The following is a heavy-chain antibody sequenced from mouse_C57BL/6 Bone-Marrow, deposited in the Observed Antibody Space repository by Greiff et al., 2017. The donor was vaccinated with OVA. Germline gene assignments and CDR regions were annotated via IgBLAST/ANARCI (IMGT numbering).Heavy chain of an antibody. CDR3: ARSPLYGNYYAMDY. CDR2: TFYSGIT. CDR1: GFSINSDCY. V-gene: IGHV3-3*01. D-gene: IGHD2-1*01. J-gene: IGHJ4*01. Sequence: EVQLVESGPSLVRPSQTLSLTCTVTGFSINSDCYWIWIRQFPGNKLEYIGYTFYSGITYYNPSLESRTYITRDTSKNQFSLKLSSVTTEDTATYYCARSPLYGNYYAMDYWGQGTSVTVSS.